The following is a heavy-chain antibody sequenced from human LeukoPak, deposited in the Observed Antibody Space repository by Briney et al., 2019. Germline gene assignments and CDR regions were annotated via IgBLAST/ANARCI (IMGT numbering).Heavy chain of an antibody. J-gene: IGHJ4*02. CDR1: GGSTSSSNW. D-gene: IGHD3-22*01. V-gene: IGHV4-4*02. CDR2: IYYSGST. Sequence: PSGTLSLTCAVSGGSTSSSNWWSWVRQHPGKGLEWIGYIYYSGSTYYNPSLKSRVTISVDTSKNQFSLKLSSVTAADTAVYYCARDLGGYYDSSGYYYWGQGTLVTVSS. CDR3: ARDLGGYYDSSGYYY.